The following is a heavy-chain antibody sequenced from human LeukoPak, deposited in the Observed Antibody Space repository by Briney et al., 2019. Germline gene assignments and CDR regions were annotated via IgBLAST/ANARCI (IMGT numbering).Heavy chain of an antibody. J-gene: IGHJ4*02. CDR3: ARASIVATITSIDY. V-gene: IGHV1-69*04. D-gene: IGHD5-12*01. CDR2: IIPTLGIA. CDR1: GGTFSTYG. Sequence: SVKVSCKASGGTFSTYGTSWVRQAPGQGLEWMGRIIPTLGIANYAQKFQGRVTITADISTSTAYMELSSLRSEDTAVYYCARASIVATITSIDYWGQGTLVTVSS.